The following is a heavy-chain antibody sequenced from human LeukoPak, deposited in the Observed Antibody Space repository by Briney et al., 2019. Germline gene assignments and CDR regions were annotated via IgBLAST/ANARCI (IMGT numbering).Heavy chain of an antibody. J-gene: IGHJ6*03. CDR3: ARDLGSSWPYYYYYYYMDV. CDR1: GGSISSTNW. CDR2: IYHSGST. D-gene: IGHD6-13*01. V-gene: IGHV4-4*02. Sequence: SETLSLTCAVSGGSISSTNWWSWVRQPPGKGLEWIGEIYHSGSTNYNPSLKSRVTMSVDTSKNQFSLKLSSVTAADTAVYYCARDLGSSWPYYYYYYYMDVWGKGTTVTVSS.